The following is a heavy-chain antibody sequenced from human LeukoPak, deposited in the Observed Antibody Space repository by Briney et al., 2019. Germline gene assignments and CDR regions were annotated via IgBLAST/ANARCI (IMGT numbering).Heavy chain of an antibody. V-gene: IGHV4-59*02. CDR3: ARNHLPAGAPGYYMGV. CDR2: IYNSGIT. CDR1: GGSVSSHF. D-gene: IGHD4/OR15-4a*01. Sequence: TTSETLSLTCTVSGGSVSSHFWSWVRQPPGKGLEWIGYIYNSGITNYNPSLKSRVTMSVDTSKNQFSLMLRSVTAADTAVYYCARNHLPAGAPGYYMGVWGKGTTVTVSS. J-gene: IGHJ6*03.